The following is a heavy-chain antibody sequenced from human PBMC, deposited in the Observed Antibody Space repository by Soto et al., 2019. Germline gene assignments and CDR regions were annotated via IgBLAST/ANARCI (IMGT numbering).Heavy chain of an antibody. Sequence: ASVKVSCKASGYTFTSYGISWVRQAPGQGLEWMGWISAYNSNTNYAQKLQGRVTMTTDTSTSTAYMELRSLRSDDTAVYYCARGGSYCSSTSCYGIQLWSYDAFDIWGQGTMVTVSS. D-gene: IGHD2-2*01. CDR3: ARGGSYCSSTSCYGIQLWSYDAFDI. J-gene: IGHJ3*02. V-gene: IGHV1-18*04. CDR2: ISAYNSNT. CDR1: GYTFTSYG.